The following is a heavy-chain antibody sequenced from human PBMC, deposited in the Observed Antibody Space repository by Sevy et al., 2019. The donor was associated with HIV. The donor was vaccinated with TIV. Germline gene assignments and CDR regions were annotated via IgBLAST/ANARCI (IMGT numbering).Heavy chain of an antibody. D-gene: IGHD2-2*01. CDR2: IKQDGSEK. CDR1: GFTFSSYW. J-gene: IGHJ4*02. CDR3: ARALVVVPAATLGY. V-gene: IGHV3-7*01. Sequence: GGSLRLSCAASGFTFSSYWMSWVRQAPGKGLEWVASIKQDGSEKYYVDSVKGRFTISRDNAKNSLYLQMNSLRAEDTTVYYCARALVVVPAATLGYWGQGTLVTVSS.